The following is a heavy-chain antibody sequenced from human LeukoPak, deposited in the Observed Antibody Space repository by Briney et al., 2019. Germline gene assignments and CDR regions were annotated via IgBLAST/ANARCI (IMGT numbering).Heavy chain of an antibody. D-gene: IGHD6-13*01. CDR2: INPNSGGT. Sequence: ASVKVSCKASGYTFTSYDINWVRQATGQGLEWMGRINPNSGGTNYAQKFQGRVTMTRDTSISTAYMELSRLRSDDTAVYYCARDAVGGSSWGQGTLVTVSS. V-gene: IGHV1-2*06. CDR1: GYTFTSYD. CDR3: ARDAVGGSS. J-gene: IGHJ4*02.